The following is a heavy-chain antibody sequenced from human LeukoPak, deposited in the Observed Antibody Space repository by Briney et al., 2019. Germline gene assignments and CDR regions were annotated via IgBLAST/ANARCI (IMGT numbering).Heavy chain of an antibody. D-gene: IGHD4-23*01. J-gene: IGHJ4*02. CDR2: IHYSGST. Sequence: PSETLSLTRTVSGGSISSYYWSWTRQPPGKGLEWIGYIHYSGSTNYNPSLKSRVTMSLDTSKNQFSLKLSSVTAADTAIYFCAGDFGSNNSWGQGTLVTVSS. CDR3: AGDFGSNNS. CDR1: GGSISSYY. V-gene: IGHV4-59*01.